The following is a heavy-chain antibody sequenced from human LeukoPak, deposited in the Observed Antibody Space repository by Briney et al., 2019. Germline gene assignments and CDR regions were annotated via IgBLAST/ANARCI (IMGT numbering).Heavy chain of an antibody. CDR1: GASFGDYY. V-gene: IGHV4-34*01. Sequence: PSETLSLTCAVYGASFGDYYWSFIRQPPGKGLEWIGEINHSGSTNYNPSLKSRVTISVDTSKNQFSLKLSSVTAADTAVYYCARHKKGGFDYWGQGTLVTVSS. CDR2: INHSGST. J-gene: IGHJ4*02. CDR3: ARHKKGGFDY. D-gene: IGHD3-16*01.